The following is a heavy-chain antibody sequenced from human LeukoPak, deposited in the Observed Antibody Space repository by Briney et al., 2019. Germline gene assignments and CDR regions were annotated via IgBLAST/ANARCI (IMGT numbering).Heavy chain of an antibody. CDR2: INHSGST. J-gene: IGHJ4*02. Sequence: SEALSLTCAVSGGSFSVYYWSWIRQPPGKGLEWIGEINHSGSTNYNPSLKSRVTISVDTSKNQFSLKLSSVTAADTAVYYCARGRVEGDIVVVPAATPGYYFDYWGQGTLVTVSS. D-gene: IGHD2-2*01. CDR3: ARGRVEGDIVVVPAATPGYYFDY. V-gene: IGHV4-34*01. CDR1: GGSFSVYY.